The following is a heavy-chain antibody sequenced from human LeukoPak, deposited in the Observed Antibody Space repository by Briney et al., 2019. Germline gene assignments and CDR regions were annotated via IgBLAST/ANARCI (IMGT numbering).Heavy chain of an antibody. CDR2: ISGSGGST. CDR3: AKDQTVAGFYFDY. D-gene: IGHD6-19*01. V-gene: IGHV3-23*01. J-gene: IGHJ4*02. Sequence: GGSLRPSCAASGFTFSSYAMSWVRQAPGKGLEWVSAISGSGGSTYYADSVKGRFTISRDNSKNTLYLQMNSLRAEDTAVYYCAKDQTVAGFYFDYWGQGTLVTVSS. CDR1: GFTFSSYA.